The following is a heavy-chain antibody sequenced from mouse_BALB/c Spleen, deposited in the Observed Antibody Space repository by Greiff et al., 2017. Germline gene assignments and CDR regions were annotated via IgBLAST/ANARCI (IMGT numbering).Heavy chain of an antibody. Sequence: VKVVESGPGLVAPSQSLSITCTVSGFSLTGYGVNWVRQPPGKGLEWLGMIWGDGSTDYNSALKSRLSISKDNSKSQVFLKMNSLQTDDTARYYCARSSYYRYDWFAYWGQGTLVTVSA. J-gene: IGHJ3*01. V-gene: IGHV2-6-7*01. CDR2: IWGDGST. CDR3: ARSSYYRYDWFAY. CDR1: GFSLTGYG. D-gene: IGHD2-14*01.